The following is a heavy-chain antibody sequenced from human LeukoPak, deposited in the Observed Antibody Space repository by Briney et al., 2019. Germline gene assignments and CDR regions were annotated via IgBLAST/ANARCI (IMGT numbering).Heavy chain of an antibody. Sequence: SVKVSCKASGGTFSSYAISWVRQAPGQGLEWMGGIIPIFGTANYAQKFQGRVTITTDESTSTAYMELSSLRSEDTAVYYCAKAGLAAALGFDPWGQGTLVTVSS. J-gene: IGHJ5*02. CDR2: IIPIFGTA. V-gene: IGHV1-69*05. CDR1: GGTFSSYA. CDR3: AKAGLAAALGFDP. D-gene: IGHD6-13*01.